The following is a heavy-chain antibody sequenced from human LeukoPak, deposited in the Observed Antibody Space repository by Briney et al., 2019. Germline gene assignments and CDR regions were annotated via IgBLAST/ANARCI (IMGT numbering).Heavy chain of an antibody. J-gene: IGHJ4*02. CDR3: AKGGSGSYYGNY. Sequence: GGSLRLSCAASGFTFSSYAMSWVRQAPGKGLEWVSAISGFGGTTYYADSVKGRFTISRDNSKNTLYLQMNRLRAEDTAVYYCAKGGSGSYYGNYWGQGTLVTVSS. V-gene: IGHV3-23*01. CDR2: ISGFGGTT. CDR1: GFTFSSYA. D-gene: IGHD1-26*01.